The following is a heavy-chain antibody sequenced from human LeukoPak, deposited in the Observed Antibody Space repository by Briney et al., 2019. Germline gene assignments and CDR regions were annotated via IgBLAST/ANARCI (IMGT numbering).Heavy chain of an antibody. V-gene: IGHV1-2*06. CDR1: GYTFTGYY. Sequence: GASVKVSCKASGYTFTGYYMHWVRQAPGQGLEWMGRLNPNSGGTNYAQKFQGRVTMTRDTSISTAYMELSRLRSDDTAVYYCARRFIAAAGKYYFDYWGQGTLVTVST. CDR2: LNPNSGGT. J-gene: IGHJ4*02. CDR3: ARRFIAAAGKYYFDY. D-gene: IGHD6-13*01.